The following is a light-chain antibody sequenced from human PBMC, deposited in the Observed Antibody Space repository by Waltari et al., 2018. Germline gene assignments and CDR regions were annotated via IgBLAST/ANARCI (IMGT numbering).Light chain of an antibody. CDR1: SSDVAGFNF. CDR2: DVA. V-gene: IGLV2-14*03. Sequence: QSALTPPASMSGSPGPSITISCTGTSSDVAGFNFVSWYQQYPGKAPKLIIYDVANRPSGVSHRFSGSRSDNTASLTISGLQAEDEADYYCSSYTSVNTRFGGGTKLTVL. CDR3: SSYTSVNTR. J-gene: IGLJ2*01.